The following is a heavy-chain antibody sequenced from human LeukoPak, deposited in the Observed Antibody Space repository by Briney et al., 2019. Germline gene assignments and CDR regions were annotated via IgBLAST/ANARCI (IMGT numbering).Heavy chain of an antibody. CDR2: IYYSGST. CDR3: ARSGAGYSSGWWAFDI. V-gene: IGHV4-38-2*01. D-gene: IGHD6-19*01. CDR1: GFTFSSYA. J-gene: IGHJ3*02. Sequence: GSLRLSCAASGFTFSSYAMSWVRQPPGKGLEWIGSIYYSGSTYYNPSLKSRVTISVDTSKNQFSLKLSSVTAADTAVYYCARSGAGYSSGWWAFDIWGQGTMVTVSS.